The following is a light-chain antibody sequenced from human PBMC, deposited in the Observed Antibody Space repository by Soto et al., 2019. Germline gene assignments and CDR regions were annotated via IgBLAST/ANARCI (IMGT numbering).Light chain of an antibody. CDR1: QGISSA. Sequence: AIQLTQSPSSLSASVGDRVTITCRASQGISSALGWYQQKPGKAPKLLIYDASSLESGVPSRFRGSGSGTYFPLTISRLQHQDFATYYCQQCNNYPYTFGQGTKLEIK. CDR3: QQCNNYPYT. V-gene: IGKV1D-13*01. J-gene: IGKJ2*01. CDR2: DAS.